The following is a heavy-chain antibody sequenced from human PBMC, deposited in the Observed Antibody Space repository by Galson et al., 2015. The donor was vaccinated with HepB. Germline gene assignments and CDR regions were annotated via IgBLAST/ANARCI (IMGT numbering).Heavy chain of an antibody. CDR1: GFTFSSYG. V-gene: IGHV3-33*01. D-gene: IGHD2-15*01. Sequence: SLRLSCAASGFTFSSYGMHWVRQAPGKGLEWVAVIWYDGSNKYYADSVKGRFTISRDNSKNTLYLQMNSLRAEDTAVYYCARGQRDIVVVVAEGGLGGFDPWGQGTLVTVSS. CDR3: ARGQRDIVVVVAEGGLGGFDP. CDR2: IWYDGSNK. J-gene: IGHJ5*02.